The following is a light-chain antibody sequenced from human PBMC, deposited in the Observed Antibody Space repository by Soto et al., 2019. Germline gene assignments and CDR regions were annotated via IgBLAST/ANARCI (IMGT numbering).Light chain of an antibody. CDR1: QSVCSNY. CDR2: GAS. CDR3: QQSGKSFPLT. Sequence: EIVLTQSPGTLSLSPGERATLSCRASQSVCSNYLAWYQQKPGQAPKTLIYGASSRATGIPDRFSGSGSGTDFILTISRLEPEDFAMYYCQQSGKSFPLTFGGGTKLEI. V-gene: IGKV3-20*01. J-gene: IGKJ4*01.